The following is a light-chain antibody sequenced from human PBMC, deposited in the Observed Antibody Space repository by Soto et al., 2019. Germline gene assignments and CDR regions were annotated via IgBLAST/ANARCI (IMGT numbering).Light chain of an antibody. CDR2: DVG. CDR3: SSYTSISTYV. Sequence: QSALTQPASVSGSPGQSITISCTGTSSDVGGYNFVSWYQQHPGKAPKLMIYDVGNRPSGVSNRFSGSKSVNTASLTISGLQAEDEADYYCSSYTSISTYVFGTGTKVTVL. J-gene: IGLJ1*01. CDR1: SSDVGGYNF. V-gene: IGLV2-14*01.